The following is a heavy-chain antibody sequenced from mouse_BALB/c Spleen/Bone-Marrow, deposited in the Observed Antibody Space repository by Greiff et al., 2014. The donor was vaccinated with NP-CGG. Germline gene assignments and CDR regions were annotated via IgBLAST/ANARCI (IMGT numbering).Heavy chain of an antibody. Sequence: VQLKQSGPELVKPGTSMKISCKASGYSFTGYTMNWVKQSHGKNLEWIGLINPYNGGTSYSQKFKGKATLTVDKSSSTAYMELLSLTSEDSAVYYCARGVYYYGSSYPFAYWGQGTLVTVSA. CDR1: GYSFTGYT. CDR3: ARGVYYYGSSYPFAY. V-gene: IGHV1-18*01. D-gene: IGHD1-1*01. CDR2: INPYNGGT. J-gene: IGHJ3*01.